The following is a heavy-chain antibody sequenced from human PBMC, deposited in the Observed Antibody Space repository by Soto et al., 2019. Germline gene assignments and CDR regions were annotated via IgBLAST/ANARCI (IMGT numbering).Heavy chain of an antibody. Sequence: GSLLLACAASGFTFNDYAMSGVRQAPGKGLEWVSAISGSGDSSYYAHSVKGRFTISRDNSKNTLFLQMNSLRAEDTAVYYCAKDIYVQPPSGWFDPWGQGTLVTVYS. D-gene: IGHD1-26*01. CDR3: AKDIYVQPPSGWFDP. V-gene: IGHV3-23*01. J-gene: IGHJ5*01. CDR2: ISGSGDSS. CDR1: GFTFNDYA.